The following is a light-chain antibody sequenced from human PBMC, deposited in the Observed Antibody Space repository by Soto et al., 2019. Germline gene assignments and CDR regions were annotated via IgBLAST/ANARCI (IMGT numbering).Light chain of an antibody. V-gene: IGKV3-20*01. CDR3: QQYGSSPPT. Sequence: EIVLTQSPGTLSSSPGERATLSCRASQSVSTNYLAWYQRKPGQAPRLLIYGASSRATGIPDRFSGSGSGTDFTLTITRLEPEDFAVYYCQQYGSSPPTFGQGTKVEIK. J-gene: IGKJ1*01. CDR1: QSVSTNY. CDR2: GAS.